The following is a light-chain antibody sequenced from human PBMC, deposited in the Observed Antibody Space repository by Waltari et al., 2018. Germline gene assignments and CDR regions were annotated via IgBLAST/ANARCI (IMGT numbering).Light chain of an antibody. CDR2: SNN. Sequence: QSVLTQPPSASGTPGQRVTIACSGGTSNIGANTVNWYQQLPGKAPKLLIYSNNQRPSGVPDRFSGSKSGTSASLAISGLQSEDEADYYCATWDDTLNVWMFGGGTKLTVL. CDR3: ATWDDTLNVWM. J-gene: IGLJ3*02. CDR1: TSNIGANT. V-gene: IGLV1-44*01.